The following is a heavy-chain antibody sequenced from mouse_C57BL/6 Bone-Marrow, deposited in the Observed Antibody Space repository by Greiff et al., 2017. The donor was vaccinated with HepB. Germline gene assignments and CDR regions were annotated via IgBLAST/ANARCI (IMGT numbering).Heavy chain of an antibody. CDR2: ISYDGSN. Sequence: ESGPGLVKPSQSLSLTCSVTGYSITSGYYWNWIRQFPGNKLEWMGYISYDGSNNYNPSLKNRISITRDTSKNQFFLKLNSVTTEDTATYYCARVSYYSGGNWGQGTLVTVSA. D-gene: IGHD2-12*01. CDR1: GYSITSGYY. CDR3: ARVSYYSGGN. J-gene: IGHJ3*01. V-gene: IGHV3-6*01.